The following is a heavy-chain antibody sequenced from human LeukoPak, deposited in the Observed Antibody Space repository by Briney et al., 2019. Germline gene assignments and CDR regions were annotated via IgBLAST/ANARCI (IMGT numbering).Heavy chain of an antibody. V-gene: IGHV3-11*01. D-gene: IGHD2-2*03. CDR3: ARGWILDY. CDR1: GFSFSDYY. J-gene: IGHJ4*02. CDR2: ISSSGRTI. Sequence: GGSLRLSCAASGFSFSDYYMSWLRQAPGKGLEWVSSISSSGRTIYYADSVKGRFTISRDNAKNSLSLQMNSLRAEDTAVYYCARGWILDYWGQGTLVTVSS.